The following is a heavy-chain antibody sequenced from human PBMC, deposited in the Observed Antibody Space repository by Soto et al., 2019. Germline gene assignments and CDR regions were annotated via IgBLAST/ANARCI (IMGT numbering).Heavy chain of an antibody. D-gene: IGHD3-3*01. Sequence: QVQLVQSGAEVKKPGSSVKVSCKASGGTFSSYTISWVRQAPGQGLEWMGRIIPILGIANYAQKFQGRVTITADKSTSTAYRERSSLRSEETAVYYCARARKGSVFGVVTGRYYYYMDVWGKGTTVTVS. CDR2: IIPILGIA. CDR1: GGTFSSYT. CDR3: ARARKGSVFGVVTGRYYYYMDV. J-gene: IGHJ6*03. V-gene: IGHV1-69*02.